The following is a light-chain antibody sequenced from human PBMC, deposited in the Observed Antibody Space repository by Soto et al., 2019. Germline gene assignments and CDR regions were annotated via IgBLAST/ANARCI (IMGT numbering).Light chain of an antibody. V-gene: IGLV1-40*01. Sequence: QSVLTQAPSVSGGPVQRVTISCTGSSCNIGRGYYVHCDQKLPGTAPKLLIYCNSNRPSGVPDRFSGSKSGTSASLAITGLQAADEADYYCQSYDSRLSGYVFGTGTKVTVL. CDR1: SCNIGRGYY. CDR2: CNS. CDR3: QSYDSRLSGYV. J-gene: IGLJ1*01.